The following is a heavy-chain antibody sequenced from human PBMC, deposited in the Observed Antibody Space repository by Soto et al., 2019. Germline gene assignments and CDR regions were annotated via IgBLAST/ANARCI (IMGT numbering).Heavy chain of an antibody. CDR1: GYTFTAYY. V-gene: IGHV1-2*02. CDR2: INPKFGDT. D-gene: IGHD3-10*02. CDR3: ARNRDYYYGRGSGNGHGF. Sequence: QVQLVQSGAEVKEPGDSVRVSCEASGYTFTAYYIHWVRQAPGQGLEWMGWINPKFGDTTYAQDFQGRVSMTRDMSLSTVYMELSRLPSDDTARDYCARNRDYYYGRGSGNGHGFWGQGTTVTV. J-gene: IGHJ6*02.